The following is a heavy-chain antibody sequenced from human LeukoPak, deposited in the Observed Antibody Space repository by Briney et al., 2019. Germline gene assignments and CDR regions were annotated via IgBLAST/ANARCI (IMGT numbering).Heavy chain of an antibody. CDR2: ISYDGSNK. Sequence: PGRSLRLSCAASGFTFSSYGMHWVRQAPGKGLEWVAVISYDGSNKYYADSVKGRFTISRDNSKNTLYLQMNSLRAEDTAVYYCAREVVWGPFVGFDYWGQGTLVTVSS. J-gene: IGHJ4*02. V-gene: IGHV3-30*03. CDR1: GFTFSSYG. D-gene: IGHD3-16*01. CDR3: AREVVWGPFVGFDY.